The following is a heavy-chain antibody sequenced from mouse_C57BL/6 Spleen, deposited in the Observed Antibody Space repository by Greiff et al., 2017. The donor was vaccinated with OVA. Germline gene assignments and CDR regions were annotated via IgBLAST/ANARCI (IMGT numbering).Heavy chain of an antibody. CDR3: AKTGRFFFDY. V-gene: IGHV1-69*01. CDR1: GYTFTSYW. CDR2: IDPSDSYT. D-gene: IGHD4-1*01. Sequence: QVQLQQPGAELVMPGASVKLSCKASGYTFTSYWMHWVKQRPGQGLEWIGEIDPSDSYTNYNHKFKGKSTLTVDKSSITAYMQLSSLTSEDSAVYYCAKTGRFFFDYWGQGTTLTVSS. J-gene: IGHJ2*01.